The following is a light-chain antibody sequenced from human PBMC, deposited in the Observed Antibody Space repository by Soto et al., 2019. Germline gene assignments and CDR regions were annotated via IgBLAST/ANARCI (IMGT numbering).Light chain of an antibody. J-gene: IGKJ4*01. V-gene: IGKV3-11*01. Sequence: EIVLTQSPATLSLSPGERATLSCRASQSVSSYLAWYPQKPGQAPRLLIYDASNRATGIPARVSGSGSGTDFTLTISSLEPEDVAVYYCQQRSNWPPVLTFGGGTKVEIK. CDR2: DAS. CDR3: QQRSNWPPVLT. CDR1: QSVSSY.